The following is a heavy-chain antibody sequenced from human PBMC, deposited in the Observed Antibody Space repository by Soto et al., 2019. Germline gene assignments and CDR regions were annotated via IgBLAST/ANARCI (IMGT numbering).Heavy chain of an antibody. CDR2: IYYSGST. J-gene: IGHJ5*02. V-gene: IGHV4-31*03. CDR1: GGSIRSGGYY. CDR3: ARVFRANWFDP. Sequence: SESLSLTCTVSGGSIRSGGYYWSSIRQHPGKGLEWIGYIYYSGSTYYNPSLKSRVTISVDTSKNQFSLKLSSVTAADTAVYYCARVFRANWFDPWGQGTLVTVSS.